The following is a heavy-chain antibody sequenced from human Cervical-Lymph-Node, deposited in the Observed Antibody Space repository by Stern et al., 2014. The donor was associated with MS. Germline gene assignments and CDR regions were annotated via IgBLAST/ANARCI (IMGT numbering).Heavy chain of an antibody. Sequence: EVKLVESGGGSVQPGRSLRLTCAASGFTFDDCAMHWVRQAPGKGIGWVSGISWNSNNIGYADSVSGRFTISRDNAKNSLYLQMNGLRPEDTALYYCVKDISERHYYFDSWGEGTLVTVSS. D-gene: IGHD3-16*02. CDR2: ISWNSNNI. CDR3: VKDISERHYYFDS. J-gene: IGHJ4*02. V-gene: IGHV3-9*01. CDR1: GFTFDDCA.